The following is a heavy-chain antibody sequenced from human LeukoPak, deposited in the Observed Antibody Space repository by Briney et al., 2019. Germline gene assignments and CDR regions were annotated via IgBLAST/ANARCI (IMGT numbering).Heavy chain of an antibody. J-gene: IGHJ4*02. CDR1: GYSFTDYW. Sequence: GESLKISFKGSGYSFTDYWIGWVRQMPGKGLEWMGIIYPGDSDIRYSPSFQGQVTISADKSINTAYLQWSSLKASDTAMYYCARHFGSYGPLDYWGQGTLVTVSS. CDR3: ARHFGSYGPLDY. V-gene: IGHV5-51*01. D-gene: IGHD5-18*01. CDR2: IYPGDSDI.